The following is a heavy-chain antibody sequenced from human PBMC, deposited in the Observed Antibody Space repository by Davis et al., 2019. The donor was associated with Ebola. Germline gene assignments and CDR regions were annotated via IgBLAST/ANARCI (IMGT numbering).Heavy chain of an antibody. V-gene: IGHV3-21*04. CDR1: GFTFSSYS. J-gene: IGHJ4*02. Sequence: GGSLRLSCAASGFTFSSYSMNWVRQAPGKGLEWVSSISSSSSYIYYADSVKGRCTISRDNAKHSLYLQMNSLRSEDTAVYYCAREGADRGDCSGGSCYYFDYWGQGTLVTVSS. D-gene: IGHD2-15*01. CDR2: ISSSSSYI. CDR3: AREGADRGDCSGGSCYYFDY.